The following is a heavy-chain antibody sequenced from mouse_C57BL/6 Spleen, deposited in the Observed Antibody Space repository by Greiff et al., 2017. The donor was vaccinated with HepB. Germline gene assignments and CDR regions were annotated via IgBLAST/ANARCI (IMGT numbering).Heavy chain of an antibody. CDR2: IYPGSGST. Sequence: QVQLQQPGAELVKPGASVKMSCKASGYTFTSYWITWVKQRPGQGLEWIGDIYPGSGSTNYNEKFKSKATLTVDTSSSIAYMQLSSLTSEDSAVYYCAKKGDYDRGDFDYWGQGTTLTVSS. CDR1: GYTFTSYW. V-gene: IGHV1-55*01. D-gene: IGHD2-4*01. J-gene: IGHJ2*01. CDR3: AKKGDYDRGDFDY.